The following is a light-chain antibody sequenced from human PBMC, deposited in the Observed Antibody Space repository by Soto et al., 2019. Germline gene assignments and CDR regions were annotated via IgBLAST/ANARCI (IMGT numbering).Light chain of an antibody. Sequence: EIVMTQSPATLSVSPGETATLSCRASQSVSYNLAWYQQKPGQGPRLLIYGAFTRATGIPARFSGSGSGTEFTLTISSLQSEDFAVYYCQQYKSWTPLTFGGGTKVEIK. CDR2: GAF. J-gene: IGKJ4*01. CDR1: QSVSYN. V-gene: IGKV3-15*01. CDR3: QQYKSWTPLT.